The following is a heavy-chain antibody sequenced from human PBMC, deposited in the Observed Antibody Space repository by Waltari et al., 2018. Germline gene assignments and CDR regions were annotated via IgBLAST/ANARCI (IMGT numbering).Heavy chain of an antibody. D-gene: IGHD3-16*01. CDR2: IYYRGSS. CDR1: YWSISSRSYY. CDR3: ARVLIRTSGLNFDS. J-gene: IGHJ4*02. V-gene: IGHV4-39*07. Sequence: QQESGPSLVKPSETLSLTCTVSYWSISSRSYYWGWIRLAPGKGLEWIGHIYYRGSSDHNPSLKSRITMSVDSSKNQFSLTLSSVTAADTAVYYCARVLIRTSGLNFDSWGQGSLVTVSS.